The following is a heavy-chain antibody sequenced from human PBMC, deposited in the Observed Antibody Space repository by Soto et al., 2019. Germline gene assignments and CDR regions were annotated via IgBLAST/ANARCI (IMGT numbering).Heavy chain of an antibody. J-gene: IGHJ4*02. Sequence: EVQLVESGGGLVKPGGSLRLSCAASGFTLSSYSMNWVRQAPGKGLEWVSSISSSSSYIYYADSVKGRFTISRDNAKNSLCLQMNSLRAEDTAVYYCARDWGGEGTFDYWGQGTLVTVSS. CDR2: ISSSSSYI. D-gene: IGHD3-16*01. V-gene: IGHV3-21*01. CDR3: ARDWGGEGTFDY. CDR1: GFTLSSYS.